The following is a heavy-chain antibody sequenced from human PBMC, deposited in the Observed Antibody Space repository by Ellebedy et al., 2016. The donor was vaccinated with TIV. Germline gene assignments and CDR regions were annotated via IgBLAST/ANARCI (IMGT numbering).Heavy chain of an antibody. J-gene: IGHJ5*02. CDR3: ARPRGFGELLFDP. V-gene: IGHV3-23*01. CDR1: GFTFSSYA. Sequence: GESLKISXAASGFTFSSYAMSWVRQAPGKGLEWVSAISGSGGSTYYADSVKGRFTISRDNSKNTLYLQMNSLRAEDTAVYYCARPRGFGELLFDPWGQGTLVTVSS. D-gene: IGHD3-10*01. CDR2: ISGSGGST.